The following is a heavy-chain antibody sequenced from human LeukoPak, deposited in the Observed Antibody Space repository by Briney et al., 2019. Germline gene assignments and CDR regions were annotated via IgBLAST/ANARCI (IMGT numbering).Heavy chain of an antibody. CDR1: GGSFSDYY. CDR3: AREKIAAAGPRGYFDY. D-gene: IGHD6-13*01. V-gene: IGHV4-34*01. CDR2: INHSGST. J-gene: IGHJ4*02. Sequence: PSETLSLTCAVYGGSFSDYYWSWIRQPPGKGLEWIGEINHSGSTNYNPSLKSRVTISVDTSKTQFSLKLSSVTAADTAVYYCAREKIAAAGPRGYFDYWGQGTLVTVSS.